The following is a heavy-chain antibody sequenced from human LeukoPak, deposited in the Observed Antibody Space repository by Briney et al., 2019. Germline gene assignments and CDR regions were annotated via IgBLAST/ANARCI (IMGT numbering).Heavy chain of an antibody. Sequence: GGSLRLSCAASGFTFDDYAMHWVRQAPGKGLEWASGISWNSGSIGYADSVKGRFTISRDNAKNSLYLQMNSLRAEDTALYYCAKDMGWRATTVTSYFDYWGQGTLVTVSS. CDR3: AKDMGWRATTVTSYFDY. CDR1: GFTFDDYA. D-gene: IGHD4-17*01. V-gene: IGHV3-9*01. J-gene: IGHJ4*02. CDR2: ISWNSGSI.